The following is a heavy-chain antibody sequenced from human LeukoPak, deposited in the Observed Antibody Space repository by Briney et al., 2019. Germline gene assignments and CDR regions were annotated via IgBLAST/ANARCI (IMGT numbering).Heavy chain of an antibody. CDR1: GFTFSSYA. J-gene: IGHJ5*02. D-gene: IGHD3-3*01. CDR2: ISGSGGST. V-gene: IGHV3-23*01. Sequence: PGGSLRLSCAASGFTFSSYAMSWVRQAPGKGLEWVSAISGSGGSTYYADSVKGRLTISRDNSKNTLYLQMNSLRAEDTAVYYCAKWRGGYYDFWSGYPNWFDPWGQGTLVTVSS. CDR3: AKWRGGYYDFWSGYPNWFDP.